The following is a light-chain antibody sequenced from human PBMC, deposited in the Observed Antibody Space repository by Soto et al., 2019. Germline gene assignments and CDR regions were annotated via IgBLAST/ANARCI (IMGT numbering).Light chain of an antibody. V-gene: IGLV1-40*01. CDR1: SSNIGAGYD. CDR3: QSYDSSLSVHAL. J-gene: IGLJ7*01. CDR2: GNS. Sequence: QLVLTQPPSVSGAPGQRVTISCTGSSSNIGAGYDVHWYQQLPGTAPKLLIYGNSNRPSGVPDRFSGSKSGTSASLAITGLQAEDEADYYCQSYDSSLSVHALFGGGTQLTVL.